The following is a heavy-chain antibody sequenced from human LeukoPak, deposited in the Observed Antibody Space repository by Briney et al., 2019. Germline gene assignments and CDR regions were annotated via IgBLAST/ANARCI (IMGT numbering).Heavy chain of an antibody. Sequence: PGGSLRLPCAASGFTFSSYSMNWVRQAPGKGLEWVSSISSSSTYIHYADSVKGRFTISRANAKNSLYLQMNSLRAEDTAVYYCARDGSVFDYYDSSGYYYGPFDYWGQGTLVTVSS. J-gene: IGHJ4*02. CDR3: ARDGSVFDYYDSSGYYYGPFDY. CDR1: GFTFSSYS. D-gene: IGHD3-22*01. CDR2: ISSSSTYI. V-gene: IGHV3-21*01.